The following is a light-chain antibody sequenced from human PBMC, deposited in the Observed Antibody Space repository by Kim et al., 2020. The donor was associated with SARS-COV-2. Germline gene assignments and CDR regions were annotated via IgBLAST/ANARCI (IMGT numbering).Light chain of an antibody. V-gene: IGKV4-1*01. CDR3: QQYYSIPRT. CDR1: QSVLYGAKNKNY. CDR2: WAS. J-gene: IGKJ1*01. Sequence: DIVMTQSPDSLAVSLGERATINCKSSQSVLYGAKNKNYLAWYQQKLGQPPKLLIYWASTRESGVPDRFSGSGSGTDFTLTSSSLQAEDVAVYYCQQYYSIPRTFGQGTKVDIK.